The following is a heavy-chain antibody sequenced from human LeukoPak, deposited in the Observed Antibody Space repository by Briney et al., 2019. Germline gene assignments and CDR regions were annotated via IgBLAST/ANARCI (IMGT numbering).Heavy chain of an antibody. CDR2: ISSSSSTI. CDR3: ARSPRYCSGGSCYHGIFDY. Sequence: GGSLRLSCAASGFTFSSYSMNWVRQAPGKGLEWVSYISSSSSTIYYADSVKGRFTISRDNAKNSLYLQMNSLRAEDTAVYYCARSPRYCSGGSCYHGIFDYWGQGTLVTVSS. CDR1: GFTFSSYS. J-gene: IGHJ4*02. D-gene: IGHD2-15*01. V-gene: IGHV3-48*01.